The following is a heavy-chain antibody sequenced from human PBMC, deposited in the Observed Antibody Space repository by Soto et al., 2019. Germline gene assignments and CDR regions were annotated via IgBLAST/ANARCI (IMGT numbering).Heavy chain of an antibody. J-gene: IGHJ6*02. V-gene: IGHV3-30-3*01. CDR2: ISYDGSNK. D-gene: IGHD2-21*02. Sequence: PGGSLRLSCAASGFTFSSYAMHWVRQAPGKGLEWVAVISYDGSNKYYADSVKGRFTISRDNSKNTLYLQMNSLRAEDTAVYYCARDGGPGGDDNYYYYYGMEVWGQVTTVTVSS. CDR3: ARDGGPGGDDNYYYYYGMEV. CDR1: GFTFSSYA.